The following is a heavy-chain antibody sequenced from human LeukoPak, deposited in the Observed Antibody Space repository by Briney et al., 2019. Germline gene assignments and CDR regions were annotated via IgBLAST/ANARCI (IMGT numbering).Heavy chain of an antibody. Sequence: ASVKVSCKASGYTFTGYYMHWVRQAPGQGLEWMGWINPNSGGTNYAQKFQGRVTMTRDTSISTAYMELRSLRSDDTAVYYCAKYDSNKPDDAFDIWGQGTMVTVSS. J-gene: IGHJ3*02. D-gene: IGHD3-3*01. CDR2: INPNSGGT. CDR1: GYTFTGYY. V-gene: IGHV1-2*02. CDR3: AKYDSNKPDDAFDI.